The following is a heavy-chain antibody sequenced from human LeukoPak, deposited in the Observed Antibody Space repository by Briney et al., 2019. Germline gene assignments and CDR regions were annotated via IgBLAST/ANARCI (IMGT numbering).Heavy chain of an antibody. CDR3: ARGRRNTAMVYFFDY. Sequence: PGGSLRLSCAASGFTFSSYGMHWVRQAPGKGLEWVAFIRYDGSNKYYADSVKGRFTISRDNSKNTLYLQINSLRAEDTAVYFCARGRRNTAMVYFFDYWGQGTLVTVSS. CDR1: GFTFSSYG. CDR2: IRYDGSNK. D-gene: IGHD5-18*01. V-gene: IGHV3-30*02. J-gene: IGHJ4*02.